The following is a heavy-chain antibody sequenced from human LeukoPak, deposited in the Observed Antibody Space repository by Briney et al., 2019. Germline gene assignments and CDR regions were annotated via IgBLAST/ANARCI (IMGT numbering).Heavy chain of an antibody. J-gene: IGHJ3*02. CDR2: IYTSGST. D-gene: IGHD3-9*01. V-gene: IGHV4-61*02. CDR3: ASSPNYDILTGRDAFDI. Sequence: SQTLSLTCTVSGGSINSESYYWSWIRQPAGKGLEWIGRIYTSGSTNYNPSLKSRVTISVDKSKNQFSLKLSSVTAADTAVYYCASSPNYDILTGRDAFDIWGQGTMVTVSS. CDR1: GGSINSESYY.